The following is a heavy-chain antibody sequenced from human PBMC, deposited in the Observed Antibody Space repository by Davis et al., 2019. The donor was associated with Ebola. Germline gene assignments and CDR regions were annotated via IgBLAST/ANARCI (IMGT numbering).Heavy chain of an antibody. V-gene: IGHV4-59*01. Sequence: MPGGSLRLSCTVSGGSISSYYWSWIRQPPGKGLEWIGYIYYSGSTNYNPSLKSRVTISVDTSKNQFSLKLSSVTAADTAVYYCARAWFREFNWFDPWGQGTLVTVSS. CDR1: GGSISSYY. D-gene: IGHD3-10*01. CDR3: ARAWFREFNWFDP. CDR2: IYYSGST. J-gene: IGHJ5*02.